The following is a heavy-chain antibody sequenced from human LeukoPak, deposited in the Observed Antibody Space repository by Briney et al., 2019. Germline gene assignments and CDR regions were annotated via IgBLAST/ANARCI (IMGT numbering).Heavy chain of an antibody. CDR1: GGSISSSTYY. CDR2: IYYSGKT. Sequence: PSETLSLTCTVSGGSISSSTYYWGWIRQSPGKGLEWIGSIYYSGKTYYNPSLKSRVTISVDKSKNQFSLKLSSVTAADTAVYYCARDGVYSYGSFDYWGQGTLVTVSS. CDR3: ARDGVYSYGSFDY. J-gene: IGHJ4*02. V-gene: IGHV4-39*07. D-gene: IGHD5-18*01.